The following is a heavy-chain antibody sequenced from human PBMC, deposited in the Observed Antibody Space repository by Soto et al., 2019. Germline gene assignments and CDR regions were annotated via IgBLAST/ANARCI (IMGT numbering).Heavy chain of an antibody. Sequence: SETLSLTCTVSGGSISTYYWSWIRQPPGKGLEWIGYIHYSGSTTYNPSLKSRVTLSVDTSKNQFSLKLSAVTAADTAVYYCARGNRQYYYYGMDVWGQGTTVTVSS. D-gene: IGHD3-16*01. CDR1: GGSISTYY. CDR3: ARGNRQYYYYGMDV. V-gene: IGHV4-59*01. CDR2: IHYSGST. J-gene: IGHJ6*02.